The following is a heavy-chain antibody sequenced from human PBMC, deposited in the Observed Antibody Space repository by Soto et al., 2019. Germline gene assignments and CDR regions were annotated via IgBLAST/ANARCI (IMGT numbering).Heavy chain of an antibody. V-gene: IGHV3-30-3*01. CDR3: ARGDREDILVVVGARPGEYGIDI. CDR2: IAYDGSNA. J-gene: IGHJ6*02. Sequence: QVQLVESGGGVVQPGGSLRLYCAASGFTFRNHAMHWVRQAPGKGLECLAVIAYDGSNAFYRDSVKGRFTISRDNSKNTLDLHMNSLRSEDTGGYYCARGDREDILVVVGARPGEYGIDIWGQGTTVTVSS. D-gene: IGHD2-15*01. CDR1: GFTFRNHA.